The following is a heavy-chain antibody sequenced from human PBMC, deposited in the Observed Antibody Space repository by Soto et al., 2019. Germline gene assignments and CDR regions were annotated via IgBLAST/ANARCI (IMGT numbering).Heavy chain of an antibody. CDR2: IIPIFGTA. J-gene: IGHJ5*02. CDR1: GGTFSSYA. CDR3: ARDRIQLRMGWFDP. D-gene: IGHD5-18*01. V-gene: IGHV1-69*06. Sequence: QVQLVQSGAEVKKPGSSVKVSCKASGGTFSSYAISWVRQAPGQGLEWMGGIIPIFGTANYAQKLQGRVTITADKSTSTAYMELSSLRSEDTAVYYCARDRIQLRMGWFDPWGQGTLVTVSS.